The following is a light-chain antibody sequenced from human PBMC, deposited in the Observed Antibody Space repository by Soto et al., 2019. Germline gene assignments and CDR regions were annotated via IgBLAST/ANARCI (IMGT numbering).Light chain of an antibody. V-gene: IGKV1-33*01. CDR1: HDVSRN. CDR3: QQYNSMLS. CDR2: DAS. Sequence: DIQMPQSPSSLSASEGDRVTITCQSSHDVSRNLNWFQQKPGEAPQLLTYDASNLERGVPSTFRGSGSWTGFTLTISSLQPEDVATYYCQQYNSMLSFGGGTEVEIK. J-gene: IGKJ4*01.